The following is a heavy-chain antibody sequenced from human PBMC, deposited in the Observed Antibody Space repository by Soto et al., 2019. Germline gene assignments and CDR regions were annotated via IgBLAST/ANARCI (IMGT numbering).Heavy chain of an antibody. V-gene: IGHV4-34*01. CDR2: INHSGST. CDR1: GGSFSGYY. D-gene: IGHD2-15*01. J-gene: IGHJ1*01. Sequence: SETLSLTCAVYGGSFSGYYWSWIRQPPGKGLEWIGEINHSGSTNYNPSLKSRVTISVDTSKNQFSLKLSSLTAGDTAVYYCARLYCSGGSCPRGYFQHWGQGTLVTVSS. CDR3: ARLYCSGGSCPRGYFQH.